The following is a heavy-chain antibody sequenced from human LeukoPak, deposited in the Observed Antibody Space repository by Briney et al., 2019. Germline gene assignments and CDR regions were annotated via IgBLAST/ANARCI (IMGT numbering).Heavy chain of an antibody. CDR1: GGSISSGGYS. Sequence: ASQTLSLTCAVSGGSISSGGYSWSWIRQPPGKGLEWIGYIYHSGSTYYNPSLKSRVTISVDTSKNQFSLKLSSVTAADTAVYYCARGQMATREFDYWGQGTLVTVSS. CDR2: IYHSGST. CDR3: ARGQMATREFDY. V-gene: IGHV4-30-2*01. J-gene: IGHJ4*02. D-gene: IGHD5-24*01.